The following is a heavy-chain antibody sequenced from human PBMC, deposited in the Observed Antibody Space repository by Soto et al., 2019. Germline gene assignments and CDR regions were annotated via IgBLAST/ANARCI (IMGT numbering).Heavy chain of an antibody. V-gene: IGHV4-59*01. D-gene: IGHD1-1*01. J-gene: IGHJ5*02. CDR2: IYYSGST. CDR3: ARARRVQGEDWFDP. CDR1: GVSISNYY. Sequence: PSETLSLTCTVSGVSISNYYWTWIRQPPGKGLEWIGYIYYSGSTNYNPSLKSRVTISVDTSKNQFPLKLSSVTAADTAVYYCARARRVQGEDWFDPWGQGTLVTVSS.